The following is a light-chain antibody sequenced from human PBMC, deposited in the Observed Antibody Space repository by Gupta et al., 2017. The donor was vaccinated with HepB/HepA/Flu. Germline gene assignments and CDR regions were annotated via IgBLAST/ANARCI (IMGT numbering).Light chain of an antibody. CDR1: QNVTAFY. Sequence: VLTQSSGTLSLSPAERTTLSCRASQNVTAFYLAWYQQKPGQAPRLLIYATSSMASGIPYRFSGSGSGTEFTLTISRLESEDFAVYYCQQYDRSPQTFGQGTKVEIK. J-gene: IGKJ1*01. V-gene: IGKV3-20*01. CDR3: QQYDRSPQT. CDR2: ATS.